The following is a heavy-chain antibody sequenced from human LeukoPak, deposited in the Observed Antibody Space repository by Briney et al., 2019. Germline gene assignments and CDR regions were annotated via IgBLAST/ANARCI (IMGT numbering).Heavy chain of an antibody. CDR2: IYYSGST. CDR1: GGSISSYY. CDR3: ARGGNYWPQWWFDP. D-gene: IGHD1-26*01. V-gene: IGHV4-59*01. Sequence: SETLSLTCTVSGGSISSYYWSWIRQPPGKGLEWIGYIYYSGSTNYNPSLKSRVTISVDTSKNQFSLKLNSVTPADTAVYYCARGGNYWPQWWFDPWGRGTLVTVSS. J-gene: IGHJ5*02.